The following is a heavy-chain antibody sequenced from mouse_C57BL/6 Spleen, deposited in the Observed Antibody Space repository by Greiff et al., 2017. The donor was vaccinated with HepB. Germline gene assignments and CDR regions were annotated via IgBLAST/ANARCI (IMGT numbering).Heavy chain of an antibody. CDR2: INPNNGGT. J-gene: IGHJ4*01. CDR1: GYTFTDYY. V-gene: IGHV1-26*01. D-gene: IGHD2-4*01. CDR3: ARWGLRRRDYYAMDY. Sequence: VQLKQSGPELVKPGASVKISCKASGYTFTDYYMNWVKQSHGKSLEWIGDINPNNGGTSYNQKFKGKATLTVDKSSSTAYMELRSLTSEDSAVYYCARWGLRRRDYYAMDYWGQGTSVTVSS.